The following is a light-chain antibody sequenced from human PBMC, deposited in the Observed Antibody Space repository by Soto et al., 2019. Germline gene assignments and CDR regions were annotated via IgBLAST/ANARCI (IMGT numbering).Light chain of an antibody. Sequence: DIQVTQSPSTLSASVGDRVTITCRDSQSISSWLAWYQQKPGKAPKLLIYDASSLESGVPSRFSGSGSGTEFTLTISSLQPDDFATYYCQQYNSYGTFGQGTKLEIK. CDR2: DAS. CDR1: QSISSW. J-gene: IGKJ2*01. CDR3: QQYNSYGT. V-gene: IGKV1-5*01.